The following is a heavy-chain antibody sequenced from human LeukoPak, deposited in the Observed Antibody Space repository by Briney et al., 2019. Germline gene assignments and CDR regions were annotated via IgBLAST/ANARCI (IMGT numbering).Heavy chain of an antibody. CDR2: IYYSGST. Sequence: SETLSLTCTVSGGSISSSSYYWGWIRQPPGKGLEWIGSIYYSGSTYYNPSLKSRVTISVDTSKNQFSLNLGSVTAADTAVYYCARAVLRYFDWTSYWYFDLWGRGTLVTVSS. V-gene: IGHV4-39*07. J-gene: IGHJ2*01. D-gene: IGHD3-9*01. CDR3: ARAVLRYFDWTSYWYFDL. CDR1: GGSISSSSYY.